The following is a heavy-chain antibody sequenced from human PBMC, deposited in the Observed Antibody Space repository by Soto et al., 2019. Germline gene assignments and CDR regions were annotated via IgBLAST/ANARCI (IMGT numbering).Heavy chain of an antibody. V-gene: IGHV3-30*18. CDR1: GFTFSNFR. D-gene: IGHD3-3*01. J-gene: IGHJ4*02. CDR2: ISADGSDK. CDR3: VKGSDVARQELDY. Sequence: GSVRLSCAASGFTFSNFRMHWVRQAPGKGLEWVAAISADGSDKYFSGSVKGRFTISRDNSKNTLFLQMNSLRVEDTAVYYCVKGSDVARQELDYWGQGTLVTVSS.